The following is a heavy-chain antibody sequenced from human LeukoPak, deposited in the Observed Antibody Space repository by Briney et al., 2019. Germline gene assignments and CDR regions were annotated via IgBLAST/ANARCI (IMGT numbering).Heavy chain of an antibody. CDR2: INSDGSTT. CDR1: GFTFSSNW. Sequence: GGSLRLSCAASGFTFSSNWMHWVRQAPGKGLVWVSRINSDGSTTSYADSVRGRFTISRDNAKNTVYLQMNSLRAEDTAVYYCAKSDVAVAGNFDYWGQGTLVTVSS. D-gene: IGHD6-19*01. V-gene: IGHV3-74*01. J-gene: IGHJ4*02. CDR3: AKSDVAVAGNFDY.